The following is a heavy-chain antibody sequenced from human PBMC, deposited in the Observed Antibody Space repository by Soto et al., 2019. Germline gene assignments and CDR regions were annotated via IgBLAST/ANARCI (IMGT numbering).Heavy chain of an antibody. J-gene: IGHJ5*02. CDR1: GGSISSGGYS. CDR3: ARGDDRSGYYSGNWFDP. V-gene: IGHV4-30-2*01. CDR2: IYHSGST. D-gene: IGHD3-22*01. Sequence: SSETLSLTCAVSGGSISSGGYSWSWIRQPPGKGLEWIGYIYHSGSTYYNPSLKSRVTISVDRSKNQFSLKLSSVTAADTAVYYCARGDDRSGYYSGNWFDPWGQGTLVTVS.